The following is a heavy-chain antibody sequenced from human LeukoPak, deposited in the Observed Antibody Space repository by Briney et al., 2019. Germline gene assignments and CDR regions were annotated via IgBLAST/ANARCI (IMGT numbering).Heavy chain of an antibody. V-gene: IGHV3-7*01. Sequence: GGSLRLSCAVSGFTFSTEWMSWVRQAPGKGLRWVANINQDGSEKDYVATVKGRFTISRDNAKNSLYLQMNSLRAEDTAVYYCARGNYYDSSGYYPVYYYYYMDVWGKGTTVTVSS. CDR2: INQDGSEK. J-gene: IGHJ6*03. CDR1: GFTFSTEW. D-gene: IGHD3-22*01. CDR3: ARGNYYDSSGYYPVYYYYYMDV.